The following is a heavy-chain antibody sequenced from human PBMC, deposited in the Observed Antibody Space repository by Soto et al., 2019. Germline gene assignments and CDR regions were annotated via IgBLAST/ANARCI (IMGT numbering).Heavy chain of an antibody. D-gene: IGHD1-26*01. CDR3: AKDGGALVGDVAPKPEPFQH. Sequence: GGSLRLSCAASGFTFSSYGMHWVRQAPGKGLEWVAVISYDGSNKYYADSVKGRFTISRDNSKNTLYLQMNSLRAEDTAVYYCAKDGGALVGDVAPKPEPFQHWGQGTLVTVSS. V-gene: IGHV3-30*18. CDR1: GFTFSSYG. CDR2: ISYDGSNK. J-gene: IGHJ1*01.